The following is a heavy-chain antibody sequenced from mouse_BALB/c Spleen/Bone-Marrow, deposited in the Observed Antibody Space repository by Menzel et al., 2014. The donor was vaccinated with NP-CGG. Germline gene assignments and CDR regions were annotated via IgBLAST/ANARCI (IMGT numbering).Heavy chain of an antibody. Sequence: QVQLQQSGAELVRPGVSVKISCKGSGYTFTDYAMHWVKQSHAKSLEWIGVISTYHGDASYNQKFKGKATMTVDKSSSTAYMELARLTSEDSAIYYCAREGPWFAYWGQGTLVTVSA. CDR2: ISTYHGDA. CDR1: GYTFTDYA. CDR3: AREGPWFAY. J-gene: IGHJ3*01. V-gene: IGHV1S137*01.